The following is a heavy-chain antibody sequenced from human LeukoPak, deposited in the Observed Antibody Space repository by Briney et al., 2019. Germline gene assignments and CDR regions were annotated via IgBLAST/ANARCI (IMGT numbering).Heavy chain of an antibody. Sequence: SETLSLTCAVSGGSISSSNWWSWVRQPPGKGLEWIGEIYHSGSTNYNPSLKSRVTISVDKSKNQFSLKLSSVTAADTAVYYCARDREYSYGFYYYYGMDVWGQGTTVAVSS. D-gene: IGHD5-18*01. CDR3: ARDREYSYGFYYYYGMDV. CDR1: GGSISSSNW. V-gene: IGHV4-4*02. J-gene: IGHJ6*02. CDR2: IYHSGST.